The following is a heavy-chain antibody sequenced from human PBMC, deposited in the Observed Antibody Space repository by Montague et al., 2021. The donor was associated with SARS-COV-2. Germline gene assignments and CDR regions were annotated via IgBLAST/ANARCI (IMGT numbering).Heavy chain of an antibody. CDR2: ISSNSSTI. CDR1: GFTFSSYS. Sequence: SLKLSCAASGFTFSSYSMNWVRQAPGKGLEWVSYISSNSSTIYYADSVKGRFTISRDNAKNSLYLQMNSLRDEDTAVCYCARDLGLVPAMVYYYCYGMDVWGQGTTVTVSS. J-gene: IGHJ6*02. D-gene: IGHD5-18*01. V-gene: IGHV3-48*02. CDR3: ARDLGLVPAMVYYYCYGMDV.